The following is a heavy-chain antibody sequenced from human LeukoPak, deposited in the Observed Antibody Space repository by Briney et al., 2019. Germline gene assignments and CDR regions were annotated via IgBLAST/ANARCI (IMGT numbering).Heavy chain of an antibody. CDR1: GGSIRSSNW. CDR2: VYHTGST. J-gene: IGHJ6*02. V-gene: IGHV4-4*02. CDR3: ARIYRDLYDDGMDV. Sequence: PSGTLSLTCVVSGGSIRSSNWWSWVRQPPGKGLEWIGEVYHTGSTNYNPSLKSRVTISVDKPKNQSSLRVSSVTAADTAVYYCARIYRDLYDDGMDVWGQGTTVTVSS. D-gene: IGHD2-8*01.